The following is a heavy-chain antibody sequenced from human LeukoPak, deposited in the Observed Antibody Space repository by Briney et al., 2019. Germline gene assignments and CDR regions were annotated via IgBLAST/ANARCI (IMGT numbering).Heavy chain of an antibody. V-gene: IGHV3-30-3*01. J-gene: IGHJ4*02. D-gene: IGHD2-15*01. CDR3: ARANSLVVVVAATVDY. Sequence: GGSLRLSCAASGFTFSSYAMHWVRQAPGKGLEWVAVISYDGSNKYYADSVKGRFTISRDNSKNTLYLQMNSLRAEDTAVYYCARANSLVVVVAATVDYWGQGTLVTVYS. CDR1: GFTFSSYA. CDR2: ISYDGSNK.